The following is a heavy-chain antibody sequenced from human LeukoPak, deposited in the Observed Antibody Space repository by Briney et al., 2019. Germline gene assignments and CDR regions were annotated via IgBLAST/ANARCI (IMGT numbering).Heavy chain of an antibody. CDR1: GYKFNIYG. Sequence: ASVKVSCKASGYKFNIYGISWVRQAPGQGLEWMGWISAFNGNTNYARNFQDRVTMTTDTSTSTAYMELTSLRSDDTAVYYCARSPPSTGYDRFDTWGQGTLVTVSS. J-gene: IGHJ4*02. D-gene: IGHD5-12*01. CDR3: ARSPPSTGYDRFDT. V-gene: IGHV1-18*01. CDR2: ISAFNGNT.